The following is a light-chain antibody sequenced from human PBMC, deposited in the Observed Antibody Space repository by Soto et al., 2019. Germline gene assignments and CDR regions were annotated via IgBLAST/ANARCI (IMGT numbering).Light chain of an antibody. CDR1: QSVSTY. V-gene: IGKV3-11*01. Sequence: EIVLTQSPATLSLSPGERATLSCRASQSVSTYLAWYQQKPGQAPRLLIYDASNRATGIPGRFSGSGSGTDFTLTISSLEPEDFAVYHCQQRSNWPPRTFGQGTKLEIK. CDR2: DAS. CDR3: QQRSNWPPRT. J-gene: IGKJ2*01.